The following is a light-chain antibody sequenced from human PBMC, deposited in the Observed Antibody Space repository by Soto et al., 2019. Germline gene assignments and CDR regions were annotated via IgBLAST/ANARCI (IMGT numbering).Light chain of an antibody. CDR3: CSYAGSSIFV. CDR1: NSDIRSYNL. CDR2: EVI. Sequence: QSVLTQPASVSGSPGQSITISCTGSNSDIRSYNLVSWYQHHPGKAPKLMISEVIKRPSGVSNRFSGSKSGNTASLTISGLQAEDEADYYCCSYAGSSIFVFGGGTKLTVL. J-gene: IGLJ2*01. V-gene: IGLV2-23*02.